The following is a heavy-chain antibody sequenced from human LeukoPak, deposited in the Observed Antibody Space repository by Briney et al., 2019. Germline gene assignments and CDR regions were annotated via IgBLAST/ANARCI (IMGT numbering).Heavy chain of an antibody. CDR2: IKSGGSST. J-gene: IGHJ4*02. V-gene: IGHV3-74*01. D-gene: IGHD4-23*01. Sequence: PGGSLRLSCAASGFTFSNYWMHWVRQAPGKGLVWVSRIKSGGSSTSYADSVRGRFTISRDNAKNTLYLQMNSLRAEDTAVYYCARAVGNSEDFDYWGQGTLVTVSS. CDR1: GFTFSNYW. CDR3: ARAVGNSEDFDY.